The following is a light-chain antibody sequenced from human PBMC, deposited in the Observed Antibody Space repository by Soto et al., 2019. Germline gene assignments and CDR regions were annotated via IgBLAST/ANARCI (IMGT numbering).Light chain of an antibody. CDR3: QQYYSVPYT. V-gene: IGKV4-1*01. CDR1: QSVFSSSYDNDF. Sequence: DIVMTQSPDSLAVSLGERATINCKSSQSVFSSSYDNDFLAWYQQKPGQPPRLLFYRASTRASGVPDRFSGSGSGSHFTLTISSLQAEDVAVYYCQQYYSVPYTFGQGTKLEIK. J-gene: IGKJ2*01. CDR2: RAS.